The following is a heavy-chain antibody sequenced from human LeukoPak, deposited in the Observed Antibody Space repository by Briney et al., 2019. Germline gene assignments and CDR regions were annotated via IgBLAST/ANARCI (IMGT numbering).Heavy chain of an antibody. V-gene: IGHV4-59*01. D-gene: IGHD4-17*01. CDR2: IYYSGSP. CDR3: ARDSGDGRYYYMDV. J-gene: IGHJ6*03. Sequence: PSETLSLTCTVSGGSISSYYWSWIRQPPGTGLEWIGYIYYSGSPNYNPSLKSRVTISVDTSKTQFSLKLSSVTAADTAMYYCARDSGDGRYYYMDVWGKGTTVTVSS. CDR1: GGSISSYY.